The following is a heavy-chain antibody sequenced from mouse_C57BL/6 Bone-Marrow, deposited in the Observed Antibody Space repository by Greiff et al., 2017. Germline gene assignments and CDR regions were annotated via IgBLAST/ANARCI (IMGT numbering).Heavy chain of an antibody. CDR3: ARCRYSKNAMDY. V-gene: IGHV1-69*01. CDR1: GYTFTSYW. D-gene: IGHD2-5*01. Sequence: VKLQQPGAELVMPGASVKLSCKASGYTFTSYWMHWVKQRPGQGLEWIGEIDPADSYTNYNQKFKGKSTLTVDKSSSTAYMQLSSLTSEDSAVYYCARCRYSKNAMDYWGQGTSVTVAS. CDR2: IDPADSYT. J-gene: IGHJ4*01.